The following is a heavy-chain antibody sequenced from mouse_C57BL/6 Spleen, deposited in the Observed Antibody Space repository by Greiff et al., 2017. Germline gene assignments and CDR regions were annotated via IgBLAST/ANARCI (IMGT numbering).Heavy chain of an antibody. J-gene: IGHJ2*01. CDR2: IYPGSGST. CDR1: GYTFTSYW. Sequence: VQLQQPGAELVKPGASVKMSCKASGYTFTSYWITWVKQRPGQGLEWIGDIYPGSGSTNYNEKFKSKATLTVDTSSSTAYMQLSSLTSEDSAVYYCARSTYYSKGTYFDYWGQGTTLTVSS. CDR3: ARSTYYSKGTYFDY. D-gene: IGHD2-5*01. V-gene: IGHV1-55*01.